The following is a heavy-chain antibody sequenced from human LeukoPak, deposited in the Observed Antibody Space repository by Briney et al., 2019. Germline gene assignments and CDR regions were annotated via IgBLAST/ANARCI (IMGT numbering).Heavy chain of an antibody. Sequence: PGGSLRLSCAASGFTFSDYYMSWIRQAPGKGLEWVSYISSSGSTIYYADSVKGRFTISRDNAKNSLCLQMNSLRAEDTAVYYCARDTAMVTGYYYYGMDVWGQGTTVTVSS. CDR2: ISSSGSTI. D-gene: IGHD5-18*01. J-gene: IGHJ6*02. V-gene: IGHV3-11*01. CDR3: ARDTAMVTGYYYYGMDV. CDR1: GFTFSDYY.